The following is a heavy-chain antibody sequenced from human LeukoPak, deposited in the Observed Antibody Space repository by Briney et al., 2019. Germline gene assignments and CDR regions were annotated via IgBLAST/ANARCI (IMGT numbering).Heavy chain of an antibody. V-gene: IGHV3-7*01. J-gene: IGHJ4*02. Sequence: GGSLRLSCAASGFTFSSYWMSWVRQAPGKGLEWVANIKRDGSEKYYVDSVKGRFTISRDDAKNSLYLQMNSLRAEDTAVYYCARVGYCSSTSCSEFDYWGQGTLVTVSS. CDR3: ARVGYCSSTSCSEFDY. D-gene: IGHD2-2*01. CDR1: GFTFSSYW. CDR2: IKRDGSEK.